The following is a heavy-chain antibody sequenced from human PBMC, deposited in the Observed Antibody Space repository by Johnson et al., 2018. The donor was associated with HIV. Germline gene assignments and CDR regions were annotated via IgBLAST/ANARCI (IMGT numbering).Heavy chain of an antibody. Sequence: QVQLVESGGGLVKPGGSLRLSCAASGFSFSDYYMSWIRQAPGKGLEWVSYISSSSSNKYYADSVKGRFTVSKDSSKSTLFLQMNSLRPDDTAVYYCVREGAPSGRDFGAFDIWGQGTVVTVSS. V-gene: IGHV3-11*04. CDR2: ISSSSSNK. CDR3: VREGAPSGRDFGAFDI. CDR1: GFSFSDYY. D-gene: IGHD1-26*01. J-gene: IGHJ3*02.